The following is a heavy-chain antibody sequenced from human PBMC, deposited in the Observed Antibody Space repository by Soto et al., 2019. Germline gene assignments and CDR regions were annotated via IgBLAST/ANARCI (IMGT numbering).Heavy chain of an antibody. J-gene: IGHJ6*02. D-gene: IGHD3-10*01. CDR2: ISAYNGNT. V-gene: IGHV1-18*01. CDR3: ARDSLLWFGELISFYYYYGMDV. CDR1: GYTFTSYG. Sequence: QVQLVQSGAEVKKPGASVKVSCKASGYTFTSYGISWVRQAPGQGLEWMGWISAYNGNTNYAQKLQGRVTMTTDTSTSTAYMELRSLRSDDTAVYYCARDSLLWFGELISFYYYYGMDVWGQGTTVTVSS.